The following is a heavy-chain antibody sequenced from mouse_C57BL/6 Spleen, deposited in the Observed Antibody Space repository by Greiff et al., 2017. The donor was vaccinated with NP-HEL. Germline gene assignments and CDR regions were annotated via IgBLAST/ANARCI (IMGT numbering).Heavy chain of an antibody. CDR2: INPSNGGT. CDR3: ARCGFRYDPHWYFDV. J-gene: IGHJ1*03. Sequence: VQLQQPGTELVKPGASVKLSCKASGYTFTSYWMHWVKQRPGQGLEWIGNINPSNGGTNYNEKFKSKATLTVDKSSSTAYMQLSSLTSEDSAVYYCARCGFRYDPHWYFDVWGTGTTVTVSS. V-gene: IGHV1-53*01. CDR1: GYTFTSYW. D-gene: IGHD2-3*01.